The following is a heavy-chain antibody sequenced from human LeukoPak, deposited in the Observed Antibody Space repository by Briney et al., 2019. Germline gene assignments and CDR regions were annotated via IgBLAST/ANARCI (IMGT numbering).Heavy chain of an antibody. J-gene: IGHJ3*02. D-gene: IGHD4-17*01. V-gene: IGHV3-48*01. CDR1: GFTFSSYS. CDR2: ISSSSSTI. CDR3: AREWGDYGDLRTDAFDI. Sequence: PGGSLRLSCAASGFTFSSYSMNWVRQAPGKGLEWVSYISSSSSTIYYADSVKGRFTISRDNAKNSLYLQMNSLRAEDTAVYYCAREWGDYGDLRTDAFDIWGQGTMVTVSS.